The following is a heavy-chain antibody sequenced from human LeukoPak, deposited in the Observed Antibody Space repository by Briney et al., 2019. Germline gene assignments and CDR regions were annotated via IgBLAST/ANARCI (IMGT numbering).Heavy chain of an antibody. CDR2: ISGSDGST. D-gene: IGHD3-9*01. Sequence: SGGSLRLSCAASRFTFSTYAMSWVRQPPGKGLEWVSAISGSDGSTYYADSVKGRFTISRDNSKSTLYLQMDSLRAEDTAVYYCARGLDYDILTFWGQGTLVTVSS. J-gene: IGHJ4*02. CDR3: ARGLDYDILTF. V-gene: IGHV3-23*01. CDR1: RFTFSTYA.